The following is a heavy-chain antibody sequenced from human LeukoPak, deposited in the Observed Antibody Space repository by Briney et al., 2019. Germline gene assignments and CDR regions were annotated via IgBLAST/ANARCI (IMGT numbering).Heavy chain of an antibody. CDR2: INSDGSST. V-gene: IGHV3-74*01. J-gene: IGHJ4*02. Sequence: PGGSLRLSCAVSGFTFSTYWMHWVRQVAGKGLVWVSRINSDGSSTSYADSVKGRFTISRDNAKNTLYLQMNSLRAEDTAVYYCARAGGRSSPLGYWGQGTLVTVSS. CDR3: ARAGGRSSPLGY. CDR1: GFTFSTYW. D-gene: IGHD2-2*01.